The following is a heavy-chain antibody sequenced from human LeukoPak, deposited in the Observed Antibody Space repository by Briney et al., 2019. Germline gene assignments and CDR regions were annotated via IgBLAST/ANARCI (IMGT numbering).Heavy chain of an antibody. D-gene: IGHD2-15*01. J-gene: IGHJ3*02. CDR1: GGSISYSGYY. V-gene: IGHV4-30-2*01. CDR3: ARAGDLIVVAMGAFDI. Sequence: PSETLSLTCAVSGGSISYSGYYWGWIRQPPGKGLEWIGYTYHSGSAYYNPSLNSRVTISVDRSKNQFSLKLTSVTAADTAVYYCARAGDLIVVAMGAFDIWGQGTMVTVSS. CDR2: TYHSGSA.